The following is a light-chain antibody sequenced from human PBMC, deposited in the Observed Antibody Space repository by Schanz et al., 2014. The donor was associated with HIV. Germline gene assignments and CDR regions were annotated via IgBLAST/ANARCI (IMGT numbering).Light chain of an antibody. CDR1: QSVSSSY. CDR2: GAS. V-gene: IGKV3-15*01. Sequence: EIVLTQSPATLSLSPGERATLSCRASQSVSSSYLAWYQQKPGQAPRLVIYGASTRATGIPARFSGSGSGTEFTLTISSLQSEDSAVYYCQQYNNWPPYTFGQGTKLEIK. CDR3: QQYNNWPPYT. J-gene: IGKJ2*01.